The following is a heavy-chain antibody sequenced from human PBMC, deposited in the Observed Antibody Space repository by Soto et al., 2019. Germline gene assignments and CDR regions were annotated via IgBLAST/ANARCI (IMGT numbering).Heavy chain of an antibody. CDR1: GYTFTSYY. Sequence: ASVKVSCKASGYTFTSYYMHWVRQAPGXGLEWMGIINPSGGSTSYAQKFQGRVTMTRDTSTSTVYMELSSLRSEDTAVYYCARAAMVRGSTSDDYYYYYGMDVWGQGTTVTVSS. CDR3: ARAAMVRGSTSDDYYYYYGMDV. J-gene: IGHJ6*02. V-gene: IGHV1-46*01. CDR2: INPSGGST. D-gene: IGHD3-10*01.